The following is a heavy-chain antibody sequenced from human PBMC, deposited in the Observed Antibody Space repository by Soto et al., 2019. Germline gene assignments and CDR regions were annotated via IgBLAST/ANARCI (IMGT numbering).Heavy chain of an antibody. D-gene: IGHD1-26*01. J-gene: IGHJ4*02. V-gene: IGHV4-59*01. CDR2: IYYSGST. Sequence: QVQLQESGPGLVKPSETLSLTCNVSGGSISSYYWSWIRQPPGKGLEWIGYIYYSGSTNYNPSLTSRVTISVDTSKNQFSLKLSSVTAADTAVYYCARRWGYYFDYWGQGTLVTVSS. CDR1: GGSISSYY. CDR3: ARRWGYYFDY.